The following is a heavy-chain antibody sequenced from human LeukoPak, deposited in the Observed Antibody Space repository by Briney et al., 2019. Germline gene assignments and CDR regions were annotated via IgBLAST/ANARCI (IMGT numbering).Heavy chain of an antibody. Sequence: GGSLRLSCAASGFTFSSYAMSWVRQAPGKGLEWVSLISGSGGNTYYADSVKGRFTISRGNSKNTLYLQMNSLRAEDTAVYYCATPPAGAQRSPQPSPFDYWGQGTLVTVSS. CDR3: ATPPAGAQRSPQPSPFDY. CDR2: ISGSGGNT. CDR1: GFTFSSYA. V-gene: IGHV3-23*01. J-gene: IGHJ4*02. D-gene: IGHD4-17*01.